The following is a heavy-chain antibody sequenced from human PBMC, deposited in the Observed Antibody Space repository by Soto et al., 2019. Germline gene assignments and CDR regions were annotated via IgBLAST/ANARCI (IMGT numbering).Heavy chain of an antibody. CDR3: ARPLSIAAAGTYYYYYYGMDV. CDR2: IYPGDSDT. D-gene: IGHD6-13*01. Sequence: PGESLKISCKGSGYSFTSYWIGWVRQMPGKGLEWMGIIYPGDSDTRYSPSFQGQVTISADKSISTAYLQWSSLKASDTAMCYCARPLSIAAAGTYYYYYYGMDVWGQGTTVTVSS. V-gene: IGHV5-51*01. J-gene: IGHJ6*02. CDR1: GYSFTSYW.